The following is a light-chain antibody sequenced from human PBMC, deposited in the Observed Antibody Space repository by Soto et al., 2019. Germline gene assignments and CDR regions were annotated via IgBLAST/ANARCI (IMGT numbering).Light chain of an antibody. V-gene: IGKV1-39*01. J-gene: IGKJ1*01. Sequence: IQMTQSPSSLSASVEYRVIITCRSSQSISNHLNWYQQKPGKAPKLLLFAASSLQSGVPSRFSGSRSGPDFTLTISSLQHEDLATYYCQQSYSSPPTFGQGTKVDIK. CDR1: QSISNH. CDR2: AAS. CDR3: QQSYSSPPT.